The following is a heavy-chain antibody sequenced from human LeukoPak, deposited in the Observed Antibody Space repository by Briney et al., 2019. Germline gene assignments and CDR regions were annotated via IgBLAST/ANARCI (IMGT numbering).Heavy chain of an antibody. CDR2: INHSGST. CDR3: ARRARIAAGEYFQH. Sequence: SETLSLTCAVYGGSFSGYYWSWIRQPPGKGLEWIGEINHSGSTNYNPSLKSRVTILVDTSKNQFSLKLSSVTAADTAVYYCARRARIAAGEYFQHWGQGTLVTVSS. CDR1: GGSFSGYY. J-gene: IGHJ1*01. V-gene: IGHV4-34*01. D-gene: IGHD6-13*01.